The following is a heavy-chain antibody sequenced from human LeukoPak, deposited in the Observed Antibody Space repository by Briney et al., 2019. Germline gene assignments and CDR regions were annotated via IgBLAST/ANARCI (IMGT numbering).Heavy chain of an antibody. D-gene: IGHD6-19*01. CDR2: ISGGGGGT. CDR1: GFIFSTYT. J-gene: IGHJ4*02. V-gene: IGHV3-23*01. CDR3: AKGPERYRDVSSFDS. Sequence: GGSLRLSCAASGFIFSTYTMNWVRQAPGKGLEWVSAISGGGGGTYYADFVKGRFTIYRDNSKNTLYLQMNSMRAEDTAAYYCAKGPERYRDVSSFDSWGQGTLVTVSS.